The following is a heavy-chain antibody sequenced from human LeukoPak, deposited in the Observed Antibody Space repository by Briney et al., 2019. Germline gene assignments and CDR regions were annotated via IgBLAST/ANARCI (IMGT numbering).Heavy chain of an antibody. CDR1: GFTFSSYA. CDR3: ARGLTGTTVFFEL. V-gene: IGHV3-23*01. D-gene: IGHD1-14*01. Sequence: GGSLRLSCAASGFTFSSYAMSWVRQAPGKGLEWVSSISGSGDTTYYADSEKGRFTISRDNSKNTLYLQMNSLRAEDTAVYYCARGLTGTTVFFELWGQGTLVTVSS. CDR2: ISGSGDTT. J-gene: IGHJ4*02.